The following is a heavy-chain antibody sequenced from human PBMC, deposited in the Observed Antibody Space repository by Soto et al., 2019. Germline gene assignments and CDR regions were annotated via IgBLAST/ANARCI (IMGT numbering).Heavy chain of an antibody. J-gene: IGHJ4*02. CDR2: ISYDGTTK. V-gene: IGHV3-30-3*01. CDR3: ARDPLKGAPDYFDY. Sequence: QVQLVESGGGVVQPGRSLRLSCAASGFTFSNYPLHWVHQAPGKGLEWVAVISYDGTTKYYADSVKGRFTISRDDSRNTLYLQMNSLRPEDTAVYYCARDPLKGAPDYFDYWGQGTLVTVSS. CDR1: GFTFSNYP. D-gene: IGHD1-26*01.